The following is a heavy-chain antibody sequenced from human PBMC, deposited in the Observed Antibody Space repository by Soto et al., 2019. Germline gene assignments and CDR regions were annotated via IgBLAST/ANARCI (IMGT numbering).Heavy chain of an antibody. CDR1: GGSISSSSYY. Sequence: PSETLSLTCTVSGGSISSSSYYWGWIRQPPGKGLEWIGSIYYSGSIYYNPSLKSRVTISVDTSKNQFSLKLSSVTAADTAVYYCASPRFHCSGGSCYPEFDDYWGQGTLVTVSS. J-gene: IGHJ4*02. CDR2: IYYSGSI. V-gene: IGHV4-39*01. CDR3: ASPRFHCSGGSCYPEFDDY. D-gene: IGHD2-15*01.